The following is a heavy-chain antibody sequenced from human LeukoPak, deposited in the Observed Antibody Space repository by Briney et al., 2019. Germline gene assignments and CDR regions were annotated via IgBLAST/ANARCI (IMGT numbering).Heavy chain of an antibody. CDR2: IFYSVNT. V-gene: IGHV4-59*08. Sequence: PSETLSLTCTVSGDSISSYYWNWIRQPPGKGLEWIGYIFYSVNTNYNPSLKSRATISVDTSKNQFSLKLSSVTAADTAVYYCTRRGRNNWGEANDYWGQGTLVTVSS. CDR1: GDSISSYY. D-gene: IGHD1-1*01. J-gene: IGHJ4*02. CDR3: TRRGRNNWGEANDY.